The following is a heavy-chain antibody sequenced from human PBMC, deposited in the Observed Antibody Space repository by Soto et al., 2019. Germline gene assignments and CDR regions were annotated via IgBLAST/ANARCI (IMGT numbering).Heavy chain of an antibody. Sequence: GESLKISCKGYGYSFISYWIGWVRQMPGKGLERMGIIYPRDSDTRYSPSFQGQVTVSADKSISTAYLQWSSLKASDTAMYYCAKAHISGWPDAFDIWGQGTMVTVSS. CDR1: GYSFISYW. CDR2: IYPRDSDT. CDR3: AKAHISGWPDAFDI. D-gene: IGHD6-19*01. V-gene: IGHV5-51*01. J-gene: IGHJ3*02.